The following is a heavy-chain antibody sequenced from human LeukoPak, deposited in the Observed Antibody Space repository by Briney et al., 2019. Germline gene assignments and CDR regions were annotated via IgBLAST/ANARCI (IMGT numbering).Heavy chain of an antibody. Sequence: SVKVSCKASGGTFSSYAISWVRQAPGQGLEWMGGIIPIFGTANYAQKFQGRVTITADKSTNTAYMELSSLRSEDTAVYYCARHSGWSTPHFDYWGQGTLVTVSS. V-gene: IGHV1-69*06. J-gene: IGHJ4*02. D-gene: IGHD6-19*01. CDR2: IIPIFGTA. CDR1: GGTFSSYA. CDR3: ARHSGWSTPHFDY.